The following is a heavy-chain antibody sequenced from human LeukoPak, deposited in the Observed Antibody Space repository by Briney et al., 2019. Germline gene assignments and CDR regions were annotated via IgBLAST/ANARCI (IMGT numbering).Heavy chain of an antibody. V-gene: IGHV3-53*01. CDR3: TTDHWFDP. CDR2: IYSGTT. J-gene: IGHJ5*02. Sequence: GGSLRLSCTVPGFIFSDNSMSWVRQAPGKGLEWVSFIYSGTTHYSYSVKGRFTISRDNSKNTLYLQMNSLRAEDTAVYYCTTDHWFDPWGQGTLVTVSS. CDR1: GFIFSDNS.